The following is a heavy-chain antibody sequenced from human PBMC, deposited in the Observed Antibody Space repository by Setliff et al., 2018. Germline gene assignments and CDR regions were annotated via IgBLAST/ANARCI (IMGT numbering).Heavy chain of an antibody. V-gene: IGHV1-46*01. D-gene: IGHD3-22*01. J-gene: IGHJ4*02. CDR3: ARVPQEAFYYYDRGNHFDS. CDR2: INPGGGST. CDR1: GYTFTNHY. Sequence: ASVKVSCKASGYTFTNHYMHWVRQAPGQGLEWMGMINPGGGSTTYAQKFQGRVTMTRDTSITTAYMELSSLRSDDTAVYYCARVPQEAFYYYDRGNHFDSWGQGTLVTVSS.